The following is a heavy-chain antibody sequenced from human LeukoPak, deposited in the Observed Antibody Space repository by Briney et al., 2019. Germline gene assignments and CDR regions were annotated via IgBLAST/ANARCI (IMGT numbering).Heavy chain of an antibody. D-gene: IGHD1-1*01. CDR3: ASGAGNWQTSKFDY. CDR1: GYTFTSYG. V-gene: IGHV1-46*01. J-gene: IGHJ4*02. CDR2: INPSGGST. Sequence: ASVKVSCKASGYTFTSYGISWVRQAPGQGLEWMGIINPSGGSTSYAQKFQGRVTMTRDTSISTAYMELSRLRSDDTAVYYCASGAGNWQTSKFDYWGQGTLVTVSS.